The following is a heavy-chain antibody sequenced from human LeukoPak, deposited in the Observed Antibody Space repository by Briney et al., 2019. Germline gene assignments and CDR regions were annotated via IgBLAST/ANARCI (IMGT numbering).Heavy chain of an antibody. V-gene: IGHV3-66*02. CDR1: GFTVSSNY. Sequence: GGSLGLSCAASGFTVSSNYMSWVRQAPGKGLEWVSVIYSGGSTYYADSVKGRFTISRDNSKNTLYLQMNSLRAEDTAVYYCARGSCSGGSCLNAFDIWGQGTMVTVSS. CDR3: ARGSCSGGSCLNAFDI. CDR2: IYSGGST. D-gene: IGHD2-15*01. J-gene: IGHJ3*02.